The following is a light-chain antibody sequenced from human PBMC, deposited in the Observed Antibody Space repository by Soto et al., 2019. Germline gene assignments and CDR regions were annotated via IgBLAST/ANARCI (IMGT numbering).Light chain of an antibody. CDR3: QQLNSSPFT. CDR1: QCISSY. Sequence: DIQLTQSPSFLSASVGDRVTITCRASQCISSYLAWYQQKPGKAPKLLIYAASTLQTGVPSRFSARGSGTEFTLTISGLQPEDCATYYCQQLNSSPFTFGPGTKVDI. J-gene: IGKJ3*01. CDR2: AAS. V-gene: IGKV1-9*01.